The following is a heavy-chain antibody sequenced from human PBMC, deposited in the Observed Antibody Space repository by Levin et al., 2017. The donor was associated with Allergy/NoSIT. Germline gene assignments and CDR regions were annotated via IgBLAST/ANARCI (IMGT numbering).Heavy chain of an antibody. CDR1: GFTFIIYA. V-gene: IGHV3-23*01. J-gene: IGHJ6*03. Sequence: GGSLRLSCAASGFTFIIYAMSWVRQAPGKGLEWVSAISGSGGSTYYADSVKGRFTISRDNSTNTLYLQMNSLRAEDTAVYYCAKGTPYGDYWYYYYMDVWGKGTTVTVSS. D-gene: IGHD4-17*01. CDR2: ISGSGGST. CDR3: AKGTPYGDYWYYYYMDV.